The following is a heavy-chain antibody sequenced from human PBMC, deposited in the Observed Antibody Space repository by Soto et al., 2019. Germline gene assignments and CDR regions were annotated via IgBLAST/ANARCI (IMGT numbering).Heavy chain of an antibody. V-gene: IGHV1-69*13. Sequence: SVKVSCTASGGTFSSYAISWVRQAPGQGLEWVGGIIPIFGTTNYAQKFQGRVTITADESTTTAYMEVSSLRSEDTAVYYCARDDSSGYYPFDSWGQGTLVTVSS. CDR3: ARDDSSGYYPFDS. CDR1: GGTFSSYA. J-gene: IGHJ4*02. D-gene: IGHD3-22*01. CDR2: IIPIFGTT.